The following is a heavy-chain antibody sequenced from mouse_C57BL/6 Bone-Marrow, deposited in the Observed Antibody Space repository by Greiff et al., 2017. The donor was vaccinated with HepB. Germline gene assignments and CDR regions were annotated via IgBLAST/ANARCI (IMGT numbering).Heavy chain of an antibody. CDR2: IYPGNGDT. CDR3: ARYDYGGAYYFDY. V-gene: IGHV1-12*01. D-gene: IGHD2-4*01. J-gene: IGHJ2*01. CDR1: GYTFTSYN. Sequence: QVQLQQSGAELVRPGASVKMSCKASGYTFTSYNMHWVKQTPRQGLEWIGAIYPGNGDTSYNQKFKGKATLTVDKSSSTAYMQLSILTSENSAFYFCARYDYGGAYYFDYWGQGTTLTVSS.